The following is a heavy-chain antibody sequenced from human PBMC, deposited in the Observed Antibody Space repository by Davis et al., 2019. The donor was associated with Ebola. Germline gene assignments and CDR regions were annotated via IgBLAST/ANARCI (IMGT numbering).Heavy chain of an antibody. CDR2: INSDGSST. CDR1: GFTFSSYW. V-gene: IGHV3-74*01. J-gene: IGHJ5*02. Sequence: HTGGSLRLSCAASGFTFSSYWMHWVRQAPGKGLVWVSRINSDGSSTSYADSVKGRFTISRDNAKNTLYLQMNSLRAEDTAVYYCARVKIGYSLRWFDPWGQGTLVTVSS. D-gene: IGHD5-18*01. CDR3: ARVKIGYSLRWFDP.